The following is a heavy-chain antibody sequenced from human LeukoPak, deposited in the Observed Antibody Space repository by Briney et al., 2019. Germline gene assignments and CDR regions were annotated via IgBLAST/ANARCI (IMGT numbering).Heavy chain of an antibody. V-gene: IGHV3-7*01. D-gene: IGHD6-19*01. J-gene: IGHJ4*02. CDR2: IKKDGSEK. CDR1: GFTFSSSW. Sequence: PGGSPRLSCGGYGFTFSSSWMSWVRQAPGKGLEWVANIKKDGSEKYYVDSVKGRFTISRNNAKNSLYLQMDSLRAEDTAMYYCVRISTSVAGADYWGQGTLVTVSS. CDR3: VRISTSVAGADY.